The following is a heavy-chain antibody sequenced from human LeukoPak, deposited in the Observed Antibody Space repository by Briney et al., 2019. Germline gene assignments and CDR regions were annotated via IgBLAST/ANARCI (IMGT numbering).Heavy chain of an antibody. Sequence: PGGSLRLSCAASGFTFSNYWMTWVRQAPGKGLEWVANIKQDGSEKFYVDSVKGRFTISRDNAKNSLYLQMNSLRAEDTAVCYCARDAHITMMVVVHGMDVWGQGTTVTVSS. CDR1: GFTFSNYW. D-gene: IGHD3-22*01. CDR2: IKQDGSEK. V-gene: IGHV3-7*01. J-gene: IGHJ6*02. CDR3: ARDAHITMMVVVHGMDV.